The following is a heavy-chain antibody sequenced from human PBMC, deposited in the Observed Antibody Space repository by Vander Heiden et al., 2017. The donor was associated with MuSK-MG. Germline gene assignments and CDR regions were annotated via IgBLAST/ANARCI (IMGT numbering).Heavy chain of an antibody. CDR1: GYNFTSFY. CDR3: ARGGTNYGDYFDY. CDR2: INPSGGST. V-gene: IGHV1-46*03. Sequence: QVQLVQSGAEVKKPGASVKVSCKASGYNFTSFYMHWVRQAPGQGLEWMGIINPSGGSTSYAKKFQGRVTMTRDTSTSTVYMELSSLRSEDTAVYYCARGGTNYGDYFDYWGQGTLVTVSS. D-gene: IGHD4-17*01. J-gene: IGHJ4*02.